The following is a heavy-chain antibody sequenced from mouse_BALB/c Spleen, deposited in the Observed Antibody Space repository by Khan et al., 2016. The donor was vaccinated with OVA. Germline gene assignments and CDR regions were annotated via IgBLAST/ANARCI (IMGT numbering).Heavy chain of an antibody. Sequence: EVELVEPGGGLVKPGGPLKLSCAASGFTFSSYAMSWVRQTPEKRLEWVATISSGGDYTYYPDSVKGRFTISRDNAKNTLYLQMSSLRSEDTAMYYCARHNYGPFAYWGQGTLVTVSA. CDR1: GFTFSSYA. V-gene: IGHV5-9-3*01. CDR3: ARHNYGPFAY. D-gene: IGHD1-1*01. J-gene: IGHJ3*01. CDR2: ISSGGDYT.